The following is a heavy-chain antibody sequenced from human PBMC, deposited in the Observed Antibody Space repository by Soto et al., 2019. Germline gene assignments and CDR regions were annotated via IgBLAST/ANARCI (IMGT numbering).Heavy chain of an antibody. J-gene: IGHJ5*02. V-gene: IGHV1-8*01. CDR1: GYTFTSYD. Sequence: ASVKVSCKASGYTFTSYDINWVRQATGQGLEWMGWMNPNSGNTGYAQKFQGRVTMTRNTPISTAYMELSSLRSEDTAVYYCARAYYYDSSGYYYVNNWFDPWGQGTLVTVSS. D-gene: IGHD3-22*01. CDR2: MNPNSGNT. CDR3: ARAYYYDSSGYYYVNNWFDP.